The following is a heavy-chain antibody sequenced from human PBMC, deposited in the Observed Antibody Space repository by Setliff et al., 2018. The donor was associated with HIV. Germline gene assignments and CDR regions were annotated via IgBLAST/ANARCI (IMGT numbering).Heavy chain of an antibody. CDR1: DFTFSSYG. CDR2: IRYDGSYK. D-gene: IGHD5-12*01. J-gene: IGHJ4*02. V-gene: IGHV3-30*02. Sequence: GGSLRLSCAASDFTFSSYGMHWVRQAPGKGLEWVAFIRYDGSYKNYADSVKGRFTISRDNAKNSLYLQMNSLRAEDTAVYYCATDIVATLDYWGQGTLVTVSS. CDR3: ATDIVATLDY.